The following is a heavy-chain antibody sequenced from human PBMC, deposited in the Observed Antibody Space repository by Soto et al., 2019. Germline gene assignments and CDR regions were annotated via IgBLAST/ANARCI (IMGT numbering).Heavy chain of an antibody. CDR1: GGTFSSYT. Sequence: GASVKVSCKASGGTFSSYTISWVRQAPGQGLEWMGRIIPILGIANYAQKFQGRVTITADKSTSTAYMELSSLRSEDTAVYYCARVSDGSSGLWFDPWGQGTLVTVSS. CDR3: ARVSDGSSGLWFDP. V-gene: IGHV1-69*02. J-gene: IGHJ5*02. CDR2: IIPILGIA. D-gene: IGHD6-19*01.